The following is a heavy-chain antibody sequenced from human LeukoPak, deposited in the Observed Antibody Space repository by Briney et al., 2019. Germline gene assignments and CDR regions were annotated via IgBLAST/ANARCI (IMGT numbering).Heavy chain of an antibody. V-gene: IGHV3-23*01. CDR3: TTECGGDWGYFDF. D-gene: IGHD2-21*02. CDR2: ISSRGDAT. Sequence: GGSLRLSCAASGFIFTNFAMDWVRQAPRKGLEWVATISSRGDATYYAGSVKGRFTISRDNSKNTLYLQVDTLRADDTAVYHCTTECGGDWGYFDFWGQGTLVTVSS. J-gene: IGHJ4*02. CDR1: GFIFTNFA.